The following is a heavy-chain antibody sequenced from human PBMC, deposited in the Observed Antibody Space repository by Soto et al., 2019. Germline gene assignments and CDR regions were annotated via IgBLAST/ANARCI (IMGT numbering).Heavy chain of an antibody. Sequence: WWSLRLSCSASVSSCPNYPMHWVRQTPDKGLEWLAVISHDGVTKNSADSVKGRFSISRDNSRNRLYLDMNSLRTEDTAMYYCVRGGYSSSWERLDPWGQGTLVTVSS. CDR2: ISHDGVTK. CDR1: VSSCPNYP. CDR3: VRGGYSSSWERLDP. V-gene: IGHV3-30-3*01. D-gene: IGHD4-4*01. J-gene: IGHJ5*02.